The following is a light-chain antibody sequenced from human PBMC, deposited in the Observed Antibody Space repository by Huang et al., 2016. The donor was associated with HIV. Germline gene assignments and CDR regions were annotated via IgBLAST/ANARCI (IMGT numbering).Light chain of an antibody. CDR2: ASS. CDR3: QQANSFPRT. CDR1: KGISSW. J-gene: IGKJ1*01. Sequence: DIQMTQSPFSVSAFVGDTVTITWRASKGISSWLAWYQQKPGKAPKLLIYASSSLQIDVPSRFSGIGPETNFTLTISSLQPEDFATYYCQQANSFPRTFGQGTKVEIK. V-gene: IGKV1-12*01.